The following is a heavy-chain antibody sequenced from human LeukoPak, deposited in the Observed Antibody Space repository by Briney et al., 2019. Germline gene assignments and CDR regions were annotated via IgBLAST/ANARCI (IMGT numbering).Heavy chain of an antibody. CDR2: IKQDGSEK. CDR3: ASSTYDDY. Sequence: GGSLRLSCAASGFTFSDYFMSWIRQAPGKGLEWVANIKQDGSEKYYVDSVKGRFTISRDNAKNSLYLQMNSLRAEDTAVYYCASSTYDDYWGQGTLVTVSS. CDR1: GFTFSDYF. D-gene: IGHD5/OR15-5a*01. V-gene: IGHV3-7*01. J-gene: IGHJ4*02.